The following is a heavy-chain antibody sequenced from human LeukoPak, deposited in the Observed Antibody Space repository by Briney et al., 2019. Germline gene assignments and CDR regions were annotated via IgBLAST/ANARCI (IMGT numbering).Heavy chain of an antibody. J-gene: IGHJ4*02. V-gene: IGHV3-49*04. CDR1: GFTFGDYG. D-gene: IGHD3-9*01. CDR2: IRSKAYGGTT. CDR3: TRGFYDILTGYLPFDY. Sequence: GGSLRLSCTTSGFTFGDYGLIWVRQAPGKGLEWVGFIRSKAYGGTTEYAASVKGRFTISRDDSKSIAYLQMNSLKTEDTAVYYCTRGFYDILTGYLPFDYWGQGTLVTVSS.